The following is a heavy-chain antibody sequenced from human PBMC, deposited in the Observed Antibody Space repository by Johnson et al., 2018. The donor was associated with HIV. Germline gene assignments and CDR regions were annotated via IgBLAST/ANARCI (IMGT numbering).Heavy chain of an antibody. V-gene: IGHV3-30*02. Sequence: QVQLVESGGGVVQPGGSLRLSCAGSGFTFSSYGMHWVRQAPGKGLEWVAFIRYDGSDKYYEDSVKGRFTVSRDNSKNSLYLQMNSLRAEDTALYYCAGRFYYDSSGYYYEWCDAFDIWGQGTMVTVSS. CDR1: GFTFSSYG. J-gene: IGHJ3*02. D-gene: IGHD3-22*01. CDR3: AGRFYYDSSGYYYEWCDAFDI. CDR2: IRYDGSDK.